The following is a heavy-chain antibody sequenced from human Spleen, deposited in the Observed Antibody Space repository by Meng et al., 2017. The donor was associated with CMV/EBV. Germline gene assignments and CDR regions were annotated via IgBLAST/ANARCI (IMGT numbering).Heavy chain of an antibody. D-gene: IGHD3-22*01. CDR2: ISAYNGNT. CDR1: GYTFTSYD. CDR3: ARDLITMTPNWFDP. Sequence: ASVKVSCKASGYTFTSYDISWVRQAPGQGLEWMGWISAYNGNTNYAQKLQGRVTMTTDTSTSTAYMELRSLRSDDTAVYYCARDLITMTPNWFDPWGQGTLVTVSS. J-gene: IGHJ5*02. V-gene: IGHV1-18*01.